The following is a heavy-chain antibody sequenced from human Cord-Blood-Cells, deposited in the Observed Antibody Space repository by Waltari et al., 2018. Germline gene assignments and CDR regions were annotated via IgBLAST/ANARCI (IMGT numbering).Heavy chain of an antibody. Sequence: QVQLVQSGAEVKKPGASVKVSCKASGYTFTGYYMHLVRQAPGQGLEWMGWINPNSGGTNYAQKFQGRVTMTRDTSISTAYMELSRLRSDDTAVYYCARNPIRYCSGGSCYFDYWGQGTLVTVSS. J-gene: IGHJ4*02. CDR3: ARNPIRYCSGGSCYFDY. CDR1: GYTFTGYY. V-gene: IGHV1-2*02. D-gene: IGHD2-15*01. CDR2: INPNSGGT.